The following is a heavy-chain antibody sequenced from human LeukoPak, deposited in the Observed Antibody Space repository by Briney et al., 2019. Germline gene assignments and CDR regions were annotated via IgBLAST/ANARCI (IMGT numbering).Heavy chain of an antibody. D-gene: IGHD4-17*01. Sequence: HPGGSLRLSCAASGFGFISYGMHWVRQAPAKGLEWGGVISDDGRNKKYADSVKGRFTISRDNSKDTLYLQMNSLRDEDTAVYYCAKRPSDYGDYVTYFDYWGQGTLVTVSS. CDR1: GFGFISYG. J-gene: IGHJ4*02. CDR2: ISDDGRNK. CDR3: AKRPSDYGDYVTYFDY. V-gene: IGHV3-30*18.